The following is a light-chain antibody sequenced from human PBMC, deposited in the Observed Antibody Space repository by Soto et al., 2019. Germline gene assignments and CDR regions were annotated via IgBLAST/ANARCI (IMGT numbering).Light chain of an antibody. CDR1: QSVSSSY. CDR2: GAS. J-gene: IGKJ1*01. Sequence: EIVLTQSPGTLSLSPGERATLSCRASQSVSSSYLAWYQQKPGQAPRLLIYGASSRATGIPDRFSGSGSGKDFTLTISRLEPEDFAVYYCQQYGSSPWTFGLGTKVEIK. CDR3: QQYGSSPWT. V-gene: IGKV3-20*01.